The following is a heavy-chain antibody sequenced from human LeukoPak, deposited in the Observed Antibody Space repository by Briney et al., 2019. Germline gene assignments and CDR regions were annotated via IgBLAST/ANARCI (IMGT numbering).Heavy chain of an antibody. J-gene: IGHJ6*03. V-gene: IGHV1-18*01. CDR2: ISAYNGNT. CDR1: GYTFSSYG. CDR3: ARDLRSWDTLRSTTLQDYYYMDV. Sequence: ASVKVFCRASGYTFSSYGISWVRQAPGRGVQGMGWISAYNGNTNYAQKLQGRLTMTTDTSTSTAYMELRSLRSDDTAVYYCARDLRSWDTLRSTTLQDYYYMDVWGKGTTVTISS. D-gene: IGHD1-26*01.